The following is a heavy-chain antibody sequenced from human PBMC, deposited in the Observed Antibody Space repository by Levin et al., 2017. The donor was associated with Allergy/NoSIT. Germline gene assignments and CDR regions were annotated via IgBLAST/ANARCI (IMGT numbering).Heavy chain of an antibody. CDR1: GFTFSSYG. CDR3: ARVLRFYYYYYMDV. Sequence: PGGSLRLSCAASGFTFSSYGMHWVRQAPGKGLEWVAVIWDDGYKKYYADPVKGRFTISRDNSKNTLYLQMNSLCADDTAVYYCARVLRFYYYYYMDVWGKGTTVTVSS. V-gene: IGHV3-33*01. CDR2: IWDDGYKK. D-gene: IGHD5-12*01. J-gene: IGHJ6*03.